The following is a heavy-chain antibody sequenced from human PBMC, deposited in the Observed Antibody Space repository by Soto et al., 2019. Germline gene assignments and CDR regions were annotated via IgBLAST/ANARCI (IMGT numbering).Heavy chain of an antibody. V-gene: IGHV3-74*01. Sequence: PGGSLRLSCEASGFNFSDFWIHWVRQPPGKGPEWVSNIPSDGRDVSYADSVRGRFTISRDDARNTLYLQMSDLRVEDTAIYYCTRDDSGLGIDYWGQGTQVTVS. CDR1: GFNFSDFW. J-gene: IGHJ4*02. CDR3: TRDDSGLGIDY. CDR2: IPSDGRDV. D-gene: IGHD1-26*01.